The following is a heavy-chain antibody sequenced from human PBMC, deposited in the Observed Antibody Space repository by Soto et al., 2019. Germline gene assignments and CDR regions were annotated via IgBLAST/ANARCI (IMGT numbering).Heavy chain of an antibody. CDR1: GFTFSSYS. CDR3: AKTYSSGRGDFDV. V-gene: IGHV3-48*01. Sequence: EVQLVESGGGLVQPGGSLRLSCAASGFTFSSYSMNWVRQAPGKGLEWVSYISSGSSTIYYADSVKGRFTISRDNAQNSLYLQMNSLRAEDTAVYYCAKTYSSGRGDFDVWGQGTMVTVSS. J-gene: IGHJ3*01. D-gene: IGHD6-19*01. CDR2: ISSGSSTI.